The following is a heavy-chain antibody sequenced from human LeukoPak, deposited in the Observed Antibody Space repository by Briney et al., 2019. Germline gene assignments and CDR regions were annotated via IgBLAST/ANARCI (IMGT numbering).Heavy chain of an antibody. CDR2: ISSSSSTI. CDR1: GFTFSSYS. CDR3: ARDGGYCSSTNCHLDY. V-gene: IGHV3-48*02. J-gene: IGHJ4*02. Sequence: GGSLRLSCAASGFTFSSYSMNWVRQAPGKGLEWVSYISSSSSTIYYADSVKGRFIISRDNAKKSLYLHMNSLRDEDTAVYYCARDGGYCSSTNCHLDYWGQGTLVTVSS. D-gene: IGHD2-2*01.